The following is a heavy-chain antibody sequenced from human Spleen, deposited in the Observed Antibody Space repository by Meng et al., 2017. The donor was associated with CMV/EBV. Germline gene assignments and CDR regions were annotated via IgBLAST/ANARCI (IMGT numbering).Heavy chain of an antibody. CDR3: ARGKYYDFWSGYRDNRFDP. Sequence: TFTSYDINWVRQATGQGLEWMGWMNPNSGNTGYAQKFQGRVTMTRNTSISTAYMELSSLRSEDTAVYYCARGKYYDFWSGYRDNRFDPWGQGTLVTVSS. CDR1: TFTSYD. V-gene: IGHV1-8*01. D-gene: IGHD3-3*01. CDR2: MNPNSGNT. J-gene: IGHJ5*02.